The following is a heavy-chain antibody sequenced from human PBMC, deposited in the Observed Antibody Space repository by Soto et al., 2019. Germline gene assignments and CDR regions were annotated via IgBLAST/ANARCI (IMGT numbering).Heavy chain of an antibody. J-gene: IGHJ5*01. D-gene: IGHD3-10*01. V-gene: IGHV3-33*01. Sequence: GGSLRLSCAASEFIFMSYGMHWVRQAPGKGLEWVAYIWYDGTNKLYADSVKGRFTISRDNSKNTLYLQMDSLTAEDTAVYYCAREADSELLWFGNPDSWGRGTLVTVSS. CDR2: IWYDGTNK. CDR1: EFIFMSYG. CDR3: AREADSELLWFGNPDS.